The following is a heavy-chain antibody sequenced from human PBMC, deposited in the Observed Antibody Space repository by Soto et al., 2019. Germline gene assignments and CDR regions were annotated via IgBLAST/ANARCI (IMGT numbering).Heavy chain of an antibody. CDR3: ARDHGGYCSGGSCYFDAFDI. CDR2: IYYSGST. D-gene: IGHD2-15*01. V-gene: IGHV4-59*01. J-gene: IGHJ3*02. CDR1: GGSISSYY. Sequence: QVQLQESGPGLVKPSETLSLTCTVSGGSISSYYWSWIRQPPGKGLEWMGYIYYSGSTNYNPSLKSRVTISVDTSKNQFSLKLSSVAAADTAVYYCARDHGGYCSGGSCYFDAFDIWGQGTMVTVSS.